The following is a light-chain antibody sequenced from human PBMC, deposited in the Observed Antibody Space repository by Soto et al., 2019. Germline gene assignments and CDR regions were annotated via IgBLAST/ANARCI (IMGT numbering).Light chain of an antibody. CDR1: SYDIGAYDY. CDR3: SSYRSSDTLEV. V-gene: IGLV2-14*01. CDR2: AVS. Sequence: QSALTQPSSVSASPGQSISISCTGTSYDIGAYDYFSWYQQHPGKAPKLILYAVSNRPSGVSTRFSGSKSGNTASLTISGVQADDEADYYCSSYRSSDTLEVFGTGTKVTVL. J-gene: IGLJ1*01.